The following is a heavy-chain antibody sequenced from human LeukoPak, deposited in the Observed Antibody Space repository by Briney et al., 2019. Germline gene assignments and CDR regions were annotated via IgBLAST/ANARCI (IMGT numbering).Heavy chain of an antibody. CDR2: IYSGGST. J-gene: IGHJ3*02. CDR1: GFTVSTNY. D-gene: IGHD4-23*01. Sequence: GGSLRLSCAASGFTVSTNYMTWVRQAPGKGLEWVSVIYSGGSTYYADSVKGRFTISRDNSKNTLYLQMNSLRTEDTAVYYCARLTTTVVTLGAFDIWGQGTMVTVSS. CDR3: ARLTTTVVTLGAFDI. V-gene: IGHV3-66*04.